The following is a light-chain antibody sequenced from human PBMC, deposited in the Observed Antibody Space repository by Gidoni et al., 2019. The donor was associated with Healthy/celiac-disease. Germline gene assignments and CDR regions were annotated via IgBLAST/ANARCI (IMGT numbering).Light chain of an antibody. Sequence: EIVLTQSPATLSLSPGERATLSCRASQSVSSYLAWYQQKPGQAPRLLIYDASNRATGIPARFSGSGSGTDVTLTISSLEPEEFAVYYCQQRSNWLTFXGXTKVEIK. J-gene: IGKJ4*01. V-gene: IGKV3-11*01. CDR1: QSVSSY. CDR2: DAS. CDR3: QQRSNWLT.